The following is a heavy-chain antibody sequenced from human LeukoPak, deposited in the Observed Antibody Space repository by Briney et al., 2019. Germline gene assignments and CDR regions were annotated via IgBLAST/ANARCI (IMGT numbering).Heavy chain of an antibody. J-gene: IGHJ4*02. D-gene: IGHD3-10*01. CDR2: ISSSSNYI. CDR1: GFAFNTYA. CDR3: ARVGVRGSSPVGYFDY. Sequence: GRSLGLSCAASGFAFNTYAMHWVRQAPGKGLEWVSSISSSSNYIYYADSVKGRFTISRDNAKNSLYLQMNSLRAEDTAVYYCARVGVRGSSPVGYFDYWGQGALVTVSS. V-gene: IGHV3-21*01.